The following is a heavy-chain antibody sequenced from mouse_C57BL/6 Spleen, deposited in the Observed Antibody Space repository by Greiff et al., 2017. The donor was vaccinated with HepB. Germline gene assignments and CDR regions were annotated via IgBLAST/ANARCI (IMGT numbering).Heavy chain of an antibody. CDR3: ARLDGNYSYYFDY. J-gene: IGHJ2*01. CDR1: GYTFTSYW. CDR2: IHPNSGST. D-gene: IGHD2-1*01. Sequence: QVQLQQPGAELVKPGASVKLSCKASGYTFTSYWMHWVKQRPGQGLEWIGMIHPNSGSTNYNEKFKSKATLTVDKSSSTAYMQLSSLTSEDSAVYYCARLDGNYSYYFDYWGQGTTLTVSS. V-gene: IGHV1-64*01.